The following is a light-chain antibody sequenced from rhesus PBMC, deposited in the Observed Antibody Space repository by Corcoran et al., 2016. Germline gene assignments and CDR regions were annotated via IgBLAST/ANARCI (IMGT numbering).Light chain of an antibody. CDR3: QQYYDYPLT. V-gene: IGKV1S8*01. CDR1: QNSYRN. J-gene: IGKJ4*01. CDR2: AAS. Sequence: DIQMTQSPSALSASVGDRVTISCRASQNSYRNLAWYQQKPGKAPKVLIYAASTLQSGTPSRFCGSESGTDFTITISSLQPEDSAVDYCQQYYDYPLTFGGGTKVELK.